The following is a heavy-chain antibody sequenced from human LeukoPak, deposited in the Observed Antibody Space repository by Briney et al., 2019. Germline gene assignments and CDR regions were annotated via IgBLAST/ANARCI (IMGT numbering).Heavy chain of an antibody. D-gene: IGHD6-19*01. J-gene: IGHJ4*02. CDR1: GGSISGFY. Sequence: SETLSLTCTVSGGSISGFYWGWIRQPPGKGLEWIGFIYYSGSANYNPSLKSRVTTSVDTSKNQFSLKLSSVTAADTAFYYCARDRDSSGWFDYWGQGTLVTVSS. CDR2: IYYSGSA. CDR3: ARDRDSSGWFDY. V-gene: IGHV4-59*01.